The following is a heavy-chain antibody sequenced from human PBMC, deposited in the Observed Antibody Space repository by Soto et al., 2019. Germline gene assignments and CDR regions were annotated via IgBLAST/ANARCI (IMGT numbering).Heavy chain of an antibody. J-gene: IGHJ5*02. CDR2: IYPSDSQT. CDR1: GYSFSNWW. CDR3: ARHGFYGDYSSNYFDP. V-gene: IGHV5-51*01. Sequence: GESLKISCKGSGYSFSNWWIAWVRQMPGKGLEYMGIIYPSDSQTRYSPSFQGQVTISADKSISTAYLQWSSLKASDTAIYYCARHGFYGDYSSNYFDPWGQGTLVTSPQ. D-gene: IGHD4-17*01.